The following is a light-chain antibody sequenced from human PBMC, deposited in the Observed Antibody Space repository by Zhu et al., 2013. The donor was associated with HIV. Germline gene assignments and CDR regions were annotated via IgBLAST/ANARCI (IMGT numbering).Light chain of an antibody. CDR2: VAS. CDR1: XSVGSY. CDR3: QQSYSTPFT. J-gene: IGKJ4*01. Sequence: DILLTQSPSSLSAAVGDRVTITCRAGXSVGSYVNWYQQKPGKAPKLLIFVASSLQSGVPSRFSGSGSGRQFTLTITSLQPEDSATYSCQQSYSTPFTFGGGT. V-gene: IGKV1-39*01.